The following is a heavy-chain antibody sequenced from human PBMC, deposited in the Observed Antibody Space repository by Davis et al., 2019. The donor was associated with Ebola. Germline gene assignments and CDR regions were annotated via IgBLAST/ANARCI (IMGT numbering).Heavy chain of an antibody. CDR2: IKSKADGGTT. CDR1: GFTFSNTW. J-gene: IGHJ4*02. V-gene: IGHV3-15*07. Sequence: PGGPLRLSFAAPGFTFSNTWLNWVRQAPGKGLEWVGRIKSKADGGTTDYAAPVKGRFTISRDDSKNTLYLQMNSLKTEETAVYYCNTETMKLVIMRTEVGWGQGTLVTVSS. CDR3: NTETMKLVIMRTEVG. D-gene: IGHD3-22*01.